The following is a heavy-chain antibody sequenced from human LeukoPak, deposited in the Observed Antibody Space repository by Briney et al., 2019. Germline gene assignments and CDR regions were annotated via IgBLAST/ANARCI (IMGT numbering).Heavy chain of an antibody. Sequence: KPGGSLRLSCAASGFTFSSYSMNWVRQAPGKGLEWVSSISISSSYIYYADSVKGRFTISRDNAKNSLYLQMNSLRAEDTAVYYCAKDGSPLGHYYDSSGYYYGDAFDIWGQGTMVTVSS. J-gene: IGHJ3*02. V-gene: IGHV3-21*01. D-gene: IGHD3-22*01. CDR1: GFTFSSYS. CDR3: AKDGSPLGHYYDSSGYYYGDAFDI. CDR2: ISISSSYI.